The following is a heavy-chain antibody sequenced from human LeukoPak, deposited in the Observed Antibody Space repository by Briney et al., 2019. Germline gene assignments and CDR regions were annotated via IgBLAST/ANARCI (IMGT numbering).Heavy chain of an antibody. D-gene: IGHD6-13*01. CDR2: IYHSGST. V-gene: IGHV4-38-2*02. CDR3: ARQDGIAAAPLFSDY. CDR1: GYSISSAYY. Sequence: SETLSLTCTVSGYSISSAYYRGWLRPPPGEGLGLIRSIYHSGSTYYTPSLKSRVSMSVDTTKSQFSLRMSSVTAADTGVYICARQDGIAAAPLFSDYWGQRTMVTAYS. J-gene: IGHJ4*02.